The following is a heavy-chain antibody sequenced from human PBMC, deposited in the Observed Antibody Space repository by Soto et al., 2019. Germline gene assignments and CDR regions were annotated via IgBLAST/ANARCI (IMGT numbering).Heavy chain of an antibody. D-gene: IGHD5-18*01. V-gene: IGHV3-30*18. J-gene: IGHJ4*02. CDR1: GFTFSSYG. Sequence: PGGSLRLSCAASGFTFSSYGMHWVRQAPGKGLEWVAVISYDGSNKYYADSVKGRFTISRDNSKNTLYLQMNSLRAEDTAVYYCAKVGTSYSYGPPYYFDYWGQGTLVTVSS. CDR3: AKVGTSYSYGPPYYFDY. CDR2: ISYDGSNK.